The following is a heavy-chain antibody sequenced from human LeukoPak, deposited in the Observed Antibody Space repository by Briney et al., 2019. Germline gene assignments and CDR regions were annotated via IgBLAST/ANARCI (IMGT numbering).Heavy chain of an antibody. CDR3: ARPYYYDSRIDP. V-gene: IGHV4-30-4*01. CDR1: GGSISSGDYY. CDR2: MYYSGST. Sequence: KTSETLSLTCTVSGGSISSGDYYWSWIRQPPGKGLEWIAYMYYSGSTYYNPSLKSRVTMSADTSKNRLSLKLSSVTAADTAVYYCARPYYYDSRIDPWGQGILVTVSS. J-gene: IGHJ5*02. D-gene: IGHD3-22*01.